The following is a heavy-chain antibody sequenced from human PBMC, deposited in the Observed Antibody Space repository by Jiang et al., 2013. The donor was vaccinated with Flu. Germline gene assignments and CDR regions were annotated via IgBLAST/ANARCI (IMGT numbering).Heavy chain of an antibody. CDR1: GYSFTNFW. V-gene: IGHV5-51*01. D-gene: IGHD6-13*01. Sequence: VQLVESRAEVKKPGESLKISCQASGYSFTNFWIGWVRQVPGKGLEWMGIIYLKDSQTKYSPSFQDQVTISVDKSTNTAYLQWNTLRASDTAIYFCAGLGVAASWSHIEHWGQGTLVSVPS. CDR3: AGLGVAASWSHIEH. CDR2: IYLKDSQT. J-gene: IGHJ4*02.